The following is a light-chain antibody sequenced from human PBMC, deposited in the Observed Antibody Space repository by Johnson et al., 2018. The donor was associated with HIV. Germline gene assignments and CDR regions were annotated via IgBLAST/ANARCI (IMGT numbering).Light chain of an antibody. CDR2: DNN. J-gene: IGLJ1*01. V-gene: IGLV1-51*01. Sequence: QSVLTQPPSVSAAPGQKVIISCYGSSSNIGNNYVSWYQQLPGTAPKLLIYDNNKRPSGLPDRFSASKSGTYATLAITGLHTGDEADYYCGTWDSSLSAHYVFGTGTKVTVL. CDR3: GTWDSSLSAHYV. CDR1: SSNIGNNY.